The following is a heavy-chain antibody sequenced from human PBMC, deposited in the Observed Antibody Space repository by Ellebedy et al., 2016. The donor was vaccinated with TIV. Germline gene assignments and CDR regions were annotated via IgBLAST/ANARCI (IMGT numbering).Heavy chain of an antibody. CDR2: MSPNSGNT. Sequence: AASVKVSCKASGYTFNTYDVNWGRQATGQGPEWMGWMSPNSGNTGYAQKFQGRVTMTRDAAISTAYMELNSLRPEDTAVYYCGRGVDRGMDYWGQGTLVIVSS. D-gene: IGHD3-16*01. V-gene: IGHV1-8*01. CDR3: GRGVDRGMDY. J-gene: IGHJ4*02. CDR1: GYTFNTYD.